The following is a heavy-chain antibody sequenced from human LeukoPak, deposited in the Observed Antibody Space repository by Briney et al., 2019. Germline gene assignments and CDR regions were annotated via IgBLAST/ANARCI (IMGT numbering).Heavy chain of an antibody. Sequence: SETLSLTCAVSGGSMRNYYWSWIRQPPGKGLEWIGYTYDSGSSSYNPSLRSRVSISIDTSKNQFSLNLSSVTAADTAVYYCARGWASSWYYFDFWGQGTLVTVSS. D-gene: IGHD2-2*01. CDR3: ARGWASSWYYFDF. CDR2: TYDSGSS. CDR1: GGSMRNYY. J-gene: IGHJ4*02. V-gene: IGHV4-59*01.